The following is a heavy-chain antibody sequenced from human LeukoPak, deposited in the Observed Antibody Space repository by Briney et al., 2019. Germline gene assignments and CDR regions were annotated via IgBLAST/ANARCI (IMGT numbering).Heavy chain of an antibody. V-gene: IGHV1-69*01. CDR1: GGTFSSYA. CDR2: IIPIFGTA. J-gene: IGHJ4*02. Sequence: SVKVSCKASGGTFSSYAISWVRQAPGQGLEWMGGIIPIFGTANYAQKFQGRVTITADESTSTAYMELSGLRSEDTAVYYCARGSESQLLLFDYWGQGTLVTVSS. D-gene: IGHD2-15*01. CDR3: ARGSESQLLLFDY.